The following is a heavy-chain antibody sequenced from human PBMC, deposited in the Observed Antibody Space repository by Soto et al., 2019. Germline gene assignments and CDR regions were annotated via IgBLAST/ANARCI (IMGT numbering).Heavy chain of an antibody. D-gene: IGHD4-17*01. V-gene: IGHV5-51*01. CDR2: INTGDSES. J-gene: IGHJ6*02. Sequence: GAAVKISGEGSGGSFTRYTIGWVRQMSGKGMEWMGIINTGDSESRYRPSLQGQVTISADKSISTAYLQWSSLKASDTAMFYCTLSYGDSYYDYNVMVVLGQGTTVTVSS. CDR3: TLSYGDSYYDYNVMVV. CDR1: GGSFTRYT.